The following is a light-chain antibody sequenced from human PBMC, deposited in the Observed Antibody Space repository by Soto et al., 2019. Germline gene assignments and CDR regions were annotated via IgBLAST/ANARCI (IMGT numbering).Light chain of an antibody. CDR1: RDVSSY. J-gene: IGKJ4*01. Sequence: DIQMTQSPSSLSASVGDRVTITCRASRDVSSYLAWYQQKPGKVPKLLIYAASTLQSGVPSRFSGGASGTDFTLTISSLQPEDVATYYCQTYHSAPLTFGGGTKVEIK. CDR3: QTYHSAPLT. CDR2: AAS. V-gene: IGKV1-27*01.